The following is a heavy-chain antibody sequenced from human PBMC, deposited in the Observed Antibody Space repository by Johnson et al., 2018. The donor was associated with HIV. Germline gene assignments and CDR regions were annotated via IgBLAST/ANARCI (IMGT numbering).Heavy chain of an antibody. Sequence: QLVESGGGLVQPGRSLRLSCAASGFTFDDYAMHWVRQAPGKGLEWVSGISWNSGSIGYADSVKARFTISRDNAKNSLYLQMYSLRAEDTAMYYCARETREDAFDIWGQGTIGTVSS. CDR2: ISWNSGSI. CDR3: ARETREDAFDI. CDR1: GFTFDDYA. D-gene: IGHD1-26*01. J-gene: IGHJ3*02. V-gene: IGHV3-9*01.